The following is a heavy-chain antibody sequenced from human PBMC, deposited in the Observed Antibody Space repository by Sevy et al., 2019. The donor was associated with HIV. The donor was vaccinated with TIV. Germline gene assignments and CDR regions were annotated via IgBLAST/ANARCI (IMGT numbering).Heavy chain of an antibody. V-gene: IGHV3-33*01. CDR3: ARDPRKYGDYLLAYFDY. J-gene: IGHJ4*02. CDR2: IGYDGSNK. D-gene: IGHD4-17*01. CDR1: GFAPSTYG. Sequence: GGSLRLSCAASGFAPSTYGMHWVRQAPGKGLEWVAVIGYDGSNKYYADSVKGRFSISRDNSRNTLFLQMDSLRAEDTAVYDCARDPRKYGDYLLAYFDYWGQGTLVTVSS.